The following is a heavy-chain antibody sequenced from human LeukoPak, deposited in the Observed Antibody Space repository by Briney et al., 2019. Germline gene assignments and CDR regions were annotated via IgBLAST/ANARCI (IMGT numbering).Heavy chain of an antibody. CDR2: ISAYNGNT. D-gene: IGHD3-22*01. Sequence: ASVKVSCKASGYTFTSYGISWVRQAPGQGLEWMGWISAYNGNTNYAQKLQGRVTMTTDTSTSTAYMELRSLRSDDTAVYYCARVTYRSDSSSAYYYPDYWGQGTLVTVSS. J-gene: IGHJ4*02. CDR1: GYTFTSYG. CDR3: ARVTYRSDSSSAYYYPDY. V-gene: IGHV1-18*01.